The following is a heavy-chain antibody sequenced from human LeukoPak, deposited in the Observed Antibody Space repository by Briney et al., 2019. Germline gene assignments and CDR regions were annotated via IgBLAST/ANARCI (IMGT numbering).Heavy chain of an antibody. CDR2: IYYSGST. Sequence: TSGTLSLTCTVSGGSISSYYWSWIRQPPGKGLEWIGYIYYSGSTNYNPSLKSRVTISVDTSKNQFSLKLSSVTAADTAVYYCARDHSGWYWYFDLWGRGTLVTVSS. J-gene: IGHJ2*01. CDR1: GGSISSYY. CDR3: ARDHSGWYWYFDL. D-gene: IGHD6-19*01. V-gene: IGHV4-59*01.